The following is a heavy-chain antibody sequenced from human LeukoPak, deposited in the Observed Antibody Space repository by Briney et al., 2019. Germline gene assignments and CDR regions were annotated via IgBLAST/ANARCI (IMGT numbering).Heavy chain of an antibody. D-gene: IGHD6-13*01. Sequence: PGGSLRLSCVGTGFTFSTHRMNWVRQAPGKGLELVSYITSISSYTNYAGPVKGRFTISRDNAKRSLYLQMNSLRAEDTAVYYCARERSSWVYWGQGTLVTVSS. J-gene: IGHJ4*02. V-gene: IGHV3-21*05. CDR1: GFTFSTHR. CDR2: ITSISSYT. CDR3: ARERSSWVY.